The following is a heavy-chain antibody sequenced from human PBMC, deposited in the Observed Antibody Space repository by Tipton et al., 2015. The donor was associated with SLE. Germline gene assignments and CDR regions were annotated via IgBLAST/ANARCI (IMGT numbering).Heavy chain of an antibody. CDR1: GGSFSGYY. Sequence: TLSLTCAVYGGSFSGYYWSWIRQPPGKGLEWIGEINHSGSTNYNPSLKSRVTISVDTPKNQFSLKLSSVTAADTAVYYCARASTWQLVQYFQHWGQGTLVTVSS. J-gene: IGHJ1*01. CDR3: ARASTWQLVQYFQH. D-gene: IGHD6-6*01. V-gene: IGHV4-34*01. CDR2: INHSGST.